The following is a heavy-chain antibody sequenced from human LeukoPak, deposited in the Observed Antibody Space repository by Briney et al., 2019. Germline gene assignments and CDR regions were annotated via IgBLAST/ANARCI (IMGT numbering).Heavy chain of an antibody. D-gene: IGHD3-16*01. CDR1: GFTFSSYI. CDR3: ARDQGGWFDP. CDR2: ISSGTNYI. Sequence: GGSLRLSCAASGFTFSSYIMNWVRQAPGKGLEWVSSISSGTNYIYYADSLKGRFTISRDNAKNSLYLQMNGLRAEDTAVYFCARDQGGWFDPWGQGTLVTVS. J-gene: IGHJ5*02. V-gene: IGHV3-21*01.